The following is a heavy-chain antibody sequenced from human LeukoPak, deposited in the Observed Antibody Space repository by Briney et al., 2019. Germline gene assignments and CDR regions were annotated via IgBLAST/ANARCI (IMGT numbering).Heavy chain of an antibody. CDR2: IKEDGSEK. D-gene: IGHD2-2*02. CDR1: GFTFSNYW. J-gene: IGHJ4*02. CDR3: VRYTRRYPFDY. Sequence: GGSLRLSCAASGFTFSNYWMSWVRLAPGKGLEWVANIKEDGSEKYYVDSVRGRFTISRDNAKNSLSLQMNSLRAEDTAVYYCVRYTRRYPFDYWGQGTLVTVSS. V-gene: IGHV3-7*04.